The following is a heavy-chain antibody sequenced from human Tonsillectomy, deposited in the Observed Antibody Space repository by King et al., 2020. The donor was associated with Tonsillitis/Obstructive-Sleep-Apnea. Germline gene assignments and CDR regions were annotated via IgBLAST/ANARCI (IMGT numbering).Heavy chain of an antibody. CDR1: GFSLSTSGMC. CDR2: IDWDDDK. V-gene: IGHV2-70*11. Sequence: VTLKESGPALVKPTQTLTLTCTFSGFSLSTSGMCVSWIRQPPGKALEWLARIDWDDDKYYSTSLKTRLTISKDTSKDQVILTMTNMDPVDTATYYCAQIVQDPNWSYFDYWGQGTLVTVSS. CDR3: AQIVQDPNWSYFDY. J-gene: IGHJ4*02. D-gene: IGHD1-1*01.